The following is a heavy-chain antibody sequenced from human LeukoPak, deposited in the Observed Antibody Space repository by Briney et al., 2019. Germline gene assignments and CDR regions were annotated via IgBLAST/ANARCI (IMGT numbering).Heavy chain of an antibody. CDR1: GYTFTVYY. D-gene: IGHD3-22*01. V-gene: IGHV1-2*06. J-gene: IGHJ6*02. CDR3: ARDLYYYDSSGYYYYYYYGMDV. Sequence: GASVTVSCTASGYTFTVYYMHWVRQAPGQGLEWMGRINPNSGGTNYAQKFQGRVTMTRDTSISTAYMELGRLRSDDTAVYYCARDLYYYDSSGYYYYYYYGMDVWGQGTTVTVSS. CDR2: INPNSGGT.